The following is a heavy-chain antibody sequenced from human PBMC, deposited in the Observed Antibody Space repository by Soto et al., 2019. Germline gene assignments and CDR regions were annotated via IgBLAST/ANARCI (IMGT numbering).Heavy chain of an antibody. CDR2: ISYDGSNK. CDR1: GFTFSSYG. CDR3: AKTYCSSTSCYSLSFDY. Sequence: GGSLRLSCAASGFTFSSYGMHWVRQAQGKGLEWVAVISYDGSNKYYADSVKGRFTISRDNSKNTLYLQMNSLRAEDTAVYYCAKTYCSSTSCYSLSFDYWGQGTLVTVSS. J-gene: IGHJ4*02. V-gene: IGHV3-30*18. D-gene: IGHD2-2*01.